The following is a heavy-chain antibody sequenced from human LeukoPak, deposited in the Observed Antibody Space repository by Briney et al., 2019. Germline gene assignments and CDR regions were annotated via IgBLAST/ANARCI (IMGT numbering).Heavy chain of an antibody. J-gene: IGHJ4*02. CDR2: ISWNSGSI. Sequence: PGGSLRLSCAASGFTFDDYAMHWVRQAPGKGLEWVSGISWNSGSIGYADSVKGRFTISRDNAKNSLYLQMNSLRAEDTAVYYCARDTVGVTDYWGQGTLVTVSS. V-gene: IGHV3-9*01. D-gene: IGHD1-26*01. CDR1: GFTFDDYA. CDR3: ARDTVGVTDY.